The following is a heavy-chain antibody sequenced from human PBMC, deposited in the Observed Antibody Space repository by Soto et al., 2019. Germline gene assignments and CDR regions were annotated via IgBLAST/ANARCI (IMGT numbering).Heavy chain of an antibody. CDR3: AKVGTVTTFWDWFDP. Sequence: QVQLVESGGGVVQPGRSLRLSCAASGFTFRSYGMHWVRQAPGKGLEWVAVISYDGSNKYYADSVKGRFTISRDNSKNTLYLQMNSLRAEDTAVYYCAKVGTVTTFWDWFDPWGQGTLVTDSS. V-gene: IGHV3-30*18. CDR2: ISYDGSNK. J-gene: IGHJ5*02. CDR1: GFTFRSYG. D-gene: IGHD3-16*01.